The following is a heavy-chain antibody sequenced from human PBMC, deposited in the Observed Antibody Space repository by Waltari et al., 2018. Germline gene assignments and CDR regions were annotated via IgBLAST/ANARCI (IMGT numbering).Heavy chain of an antibody. CDR3: AKDSTGGGVVIAIIRGDY. CDR1: GFTFSSYA. J-gene: IGHJ4*02. V-gene: IGHV3-23*04. D-gene: IGHD2-21*01. Sequence: EVQLVESGGGLVQPGGSLRLSCAASGFTFSSYAMSWVRQAPGKGLEWVSAISGSGGSTYYADSVKGRFTISRDNSKNTLYLQMNSLRAEDTAVYYCAKDSTGGGVVIAIIRGDYWGQGTLVTVSS. CDR2: ISGSGGST.